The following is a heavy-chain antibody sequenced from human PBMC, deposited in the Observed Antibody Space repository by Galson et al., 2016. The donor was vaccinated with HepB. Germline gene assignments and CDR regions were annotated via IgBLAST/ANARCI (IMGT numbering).Heavy chain of an antibody. Sequence: ETLSLTCTVSGGSISGFYWSWIRQPPGKGLEWLGYIYYSGNTNYNPSLKSPVTMSVDTSKNQFSLRLSSVSAADTAVYYCARLQQLPRKDNFYYYGMDVWGQGTTVTVSS. CDR2: IYYSGNT. CDR1: GGSISGFY. J-gene: IGHJ6*02. D-gene: IGHD6-13*01. V-gene: IGHV4-59*01. CDR3: ARLQQLPRKDNFYYYGMDV.